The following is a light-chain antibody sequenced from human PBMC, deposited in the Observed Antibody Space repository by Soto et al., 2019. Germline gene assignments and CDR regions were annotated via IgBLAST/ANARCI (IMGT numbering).Light chain of an antibody. J-gene: IGLJ2*01. V-gene: IGLV1-44*01. CDR2: NNN. CDR3: AAWDDSLKGSYVV. CDR1: RFNIGSNT. Sequence: QSVLTQPPSASGTPGQRVTISCSGSRFNIGSNTVNWYQQLPGTAPKLLIYNNNQRPSGVPDRFSGFESGTSASLAISGLQSDDEADYYCAAWDDSLKGSYVVFGGGTKLTVL.